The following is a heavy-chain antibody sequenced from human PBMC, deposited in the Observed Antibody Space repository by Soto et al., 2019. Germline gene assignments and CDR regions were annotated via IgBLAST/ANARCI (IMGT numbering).Heavy chain of an antibody. V-gene: IGHV3-23*01. CDR3: AKARTHRHDYGDY. CDR1: GFTFSSYA. CDR2: ISGSGGST. J-gene: IGHJ4*02. Sequence: EVQLLESGGGLVQPGGSLRLSCAASGFTFSSYAMSWVRQAPGKGLEWVSAISGSGGSTYYADSVKGRFTISRDNSKNPRYLQMNSLRAEDTAVYYCAKARTHRHDYGDYWGQGTLVTVSS.